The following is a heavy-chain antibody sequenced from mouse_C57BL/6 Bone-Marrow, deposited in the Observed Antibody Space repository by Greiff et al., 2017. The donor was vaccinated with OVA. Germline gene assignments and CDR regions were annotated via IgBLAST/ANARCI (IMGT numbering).Heavy chain of an antibody. D-gene: IGHD2-4*01. CDR1: GYTFTSYG. V-gene: IGHV1-81*01. CDR2: IYPRSGNT. CDR3: ARAGGLRRGYYFDY. J-gene: IGHJ2*01. Sequence: VKLVESGAELARPGASVKLSCKASGYTFTSYGISWVKQRTGQGLEWIGEIYPRSGNTYYNEKFKGKATLTADKSSSTAYMELRSLTSEDSAVYFCARAGGLRRGYYFDYWGQGTTLTVSS.